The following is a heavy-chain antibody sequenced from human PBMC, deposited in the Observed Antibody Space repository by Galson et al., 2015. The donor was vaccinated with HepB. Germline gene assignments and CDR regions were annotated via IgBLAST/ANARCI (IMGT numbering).Heavy chain of an antibody. D-gene: IGHD3-10*01. CDR3: ARDGTFYYYGSGSYSYYYYGMDV. CDR2: INPSGGST. CDR1: GYTFTSYH. J-gene: IGHJ6*02. V-gene: IGHV1-46*04. Sequence: SVKVSCKASGYTFTSYHMHWVRQAPGQGLEWMGIINPSGGSTSYAQKLQGRVTMTRDTSTITVYMEMSSLRSEDTAVYYCARDGTFYYYGSGSYSYYYYGMDVWGQGTTVTVSS.